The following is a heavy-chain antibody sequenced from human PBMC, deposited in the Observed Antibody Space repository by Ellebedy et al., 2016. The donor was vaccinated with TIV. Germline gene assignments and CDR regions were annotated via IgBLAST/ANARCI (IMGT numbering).Heavy chain of an antibody. J-gene: IGHJ4*02. CDR3: ARGVGDCRGPSYNALAY. CDR1: GFTVSSNY. D-gene: IGHD2-15*01. Sequence: GESLKISCAASGFTVSSNYMSWVRQSPGKGLEWVSVIYRGGSRYYQDFVQGSFTVSRDNSKNTVYLQINSLRDEDTAVYYCARGVGDCRGPSYNALAYWGRGTLVTVSS. CDR2: IYRGGSR. V-gene: IGHV3-66*01.